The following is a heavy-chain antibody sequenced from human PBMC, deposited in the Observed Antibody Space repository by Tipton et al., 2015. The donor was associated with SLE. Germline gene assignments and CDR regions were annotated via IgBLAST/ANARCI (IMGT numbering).Heavy chain of an antibody. CDR3: ARRYGDYRIDY. V-gene: IGHV4-30-2*06. Sequence: TLSLTCAVSGGSISSGGYSWTWSWIRQSPGKGLEWIGYIYPSGSTYYSPSLKSRVTISVDRSKNQFSLNLTSVTAADTAVYYCARRYGDYRIDYWGQGTLVTVSS. D-gene: IGHD4-17*01. CDR1: GGSISSGGYS. CDR2: IYPSGST. J-gene: IGHJ4*02.